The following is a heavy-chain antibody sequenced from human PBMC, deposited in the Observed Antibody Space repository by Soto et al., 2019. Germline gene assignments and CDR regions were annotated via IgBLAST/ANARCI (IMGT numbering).Heavy chain of an antibody. CDR2: INPNSGDT. Sequence: ASVKVSCKASGYTFTGYYMHWVRQAPGQGLEWMGWINPNSGDTNYAQKLQGRVTMTTDTSTSTAYMELRSLRSDDTAVYYCARYTTVTPLDYWGQGTLVTVSS. CDR1: GYTFTGYY. J-gene: IGHJ4*02. V-gene: IGHV1-2*02. CDR3: ARYTTVTPLDY. D-gene: IGHD4-17*01.